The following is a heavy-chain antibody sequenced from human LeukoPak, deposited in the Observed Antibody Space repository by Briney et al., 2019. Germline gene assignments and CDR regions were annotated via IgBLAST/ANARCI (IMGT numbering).Heavy chain of an antibody. V-gene: IGHV1-18*01. CDR2: ISTYNGNT. CDR1: GYTFTTYG. Sequence: ASVKVSCKASGYTFTTYGISWVRQAPGQGLEWMGWISTYNGNTNYAQKLQGRVTMTTDTSTSTAYMELRSLRSDDTAVYYCARGGSGRPSSYFDYWGQGTLVTVSS. CDR3: ARGGSGRPSSYFDY. D-gene: IGHD6-19*01. J-gene: IGHJ4*02.